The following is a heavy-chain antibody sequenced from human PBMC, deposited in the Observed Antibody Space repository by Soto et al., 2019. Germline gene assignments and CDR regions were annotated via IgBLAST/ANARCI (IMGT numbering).Heavy chain of an antibody. V-gene: IGHV3-30-3*01. Sequence: GGSLRLSCAASGFTFSSYAMHWVRQAPGKGLEWVAVISYDVSNKYYADSVKGRFTISRDNSKNTLYLQMNSLRAEDTAVYYCARVVGRYIVATMGLAWWGQGTLVTVSS. CDR2: ISYDVSNK. J-gene: IGHJ4*02. CDR1: GFTFSSYA. D-gene: IGHD5-12*01. CDR3: ARVVGRYIVATMGLAW.